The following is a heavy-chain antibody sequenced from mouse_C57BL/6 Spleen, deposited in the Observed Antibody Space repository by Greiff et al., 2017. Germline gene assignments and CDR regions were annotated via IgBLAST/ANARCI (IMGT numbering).Heavy chain of an antibody. CDR1: GYAFSSSW. J-gene: IGHJ3*01. CDR3: AGRVAQAAWFAY. Sequence: QVQLQQSGPELVKPGASVKISCKASGYAFSSSWMNWVKQRPGKGLEWIGRIYPGDGDTNYNGKFKGKATLTADKSSSTAYMQLSSLTSEDSAVYFCAGRVAQAAWFAYWGQGTLVTVSA. D-gene: IGHD3-2*02. V-gene: IGHV1-82*01. CDR2: IYPGDGDT.